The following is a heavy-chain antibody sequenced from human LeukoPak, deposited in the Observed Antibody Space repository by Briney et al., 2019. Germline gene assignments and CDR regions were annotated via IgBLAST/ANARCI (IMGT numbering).Heavy chain of an antibody. CDR3: ARRAAGDALYFDY. D-gene: IGHD6-13*01. V-gene: IGHV3-53*01. Sequence: GGSLRLSCAASGFTVSYNYMSWVRQAPGKGLEWVSLIYSGGSTYYADSVKGRFTIPRDNSKNTLYLQMDSLRAEDTAVYYCARRAAGDALYFDYWGQGTLVTVSS. CDR1: GFTVSYNY. CDR2: IYSGGST. J-gene: IGHJ4*02.